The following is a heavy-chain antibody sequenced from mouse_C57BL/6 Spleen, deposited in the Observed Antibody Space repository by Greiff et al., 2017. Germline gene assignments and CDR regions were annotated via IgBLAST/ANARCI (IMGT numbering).Heavy chain of an antibody. V-gene: IGHV8-12*01. CDR2: IYWDDDK. J-gene: IGHJ3*01. CDR1: GFSLSTSGMG. D-gene: IGHD3-2*02. CDR3: ARADSSGYGFAY. Sequence: QVTLKVSGPGLLQSSQTLSLTCSFSGFSLSTSGMGVSWIRQPSGKGLEWLAHIYWDDDKRYNPSLKSRLTISKDTSRNQVFLKITSVDTADTATYYCARADSSGYGFAYWGQGTPVTVSA.